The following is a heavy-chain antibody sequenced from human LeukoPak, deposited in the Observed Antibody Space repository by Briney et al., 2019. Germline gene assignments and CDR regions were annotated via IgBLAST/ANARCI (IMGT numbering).Heavy chain of an antibody. CDR1: GFTFSGYS. Sequence: GGSLRLSCEASGFTFSGYSMNWVRQAPGKGLEWVSYISESSSHTYNADSVKGRFTISRDNAKNSLYLQMNSLRVEDTGIYYCARDRAVKARIGGMDVWGQGATVIVSS. J-gene: IGHJ6*02. CDR3: ARDRAVKARIGGMDV. CDR2: ISESSSHT. D-gene: IGHD4-4*01. V-gene: IGHV3-21*06.